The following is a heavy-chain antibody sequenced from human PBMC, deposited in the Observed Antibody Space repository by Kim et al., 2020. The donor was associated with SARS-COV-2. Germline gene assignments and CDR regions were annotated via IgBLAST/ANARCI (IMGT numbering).Heavy chain of an antibody. CDR1: GYSFTGYH. D-gene: IGHD1-26*01. Sequence: ASVKVSCKASGYSFTGYHMHWVRQAPGQEFDWMGWINPNSGVTAYAQKFEGTVTMTSDTSVSTAYMELNSLTSDDTAVYYCARGPGMGNADYWGQGTLVTVSS. V-gene: IGHV1-2*02. CDR2: INPNSGVT. CDR3: ARGPGMGNADY. J-gene: IGHJ4*02.